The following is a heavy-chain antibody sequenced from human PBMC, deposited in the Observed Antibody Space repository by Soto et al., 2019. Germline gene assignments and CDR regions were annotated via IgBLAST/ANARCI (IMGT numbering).Heavy chain of an antibody. J-gene: IGHJ6*02. V-gene: IGHV4-61*01. CDR3: ARDPTNYDFWSGPIV. CDR2: IYYSGST. D-gene: IGHD3-3*01. Sequence: KSSETLSLTCTVSGGSVSSGSYYWSWIRQPPGKGLEWIGYIYYSGSTNYNPSLKSRVTISVDTSKNQFSLKLSSVTAADTAVYYCARDPTNYDFWSGPIVWGQGXTVTVYS. CDR1: GGSVSSGSYY.